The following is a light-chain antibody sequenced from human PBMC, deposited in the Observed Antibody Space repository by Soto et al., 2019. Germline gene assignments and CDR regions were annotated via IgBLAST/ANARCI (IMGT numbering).Light chain of an antibody. CDR1: SSDVGGYSY. CDR3: SSYAGSNNFVV. V-gene: IGLV2-8*01. CDR2: EVT. Sequence: QSALTQPPSASGSPGQSVTISCTGTSSDVGGYSYVSWYQQLPGKAPKLMIYEVTTRPSGVPDRFSGSKSGNTASLTVSGLQAEDEADYYCSSYAGSNNFVVFGGGTKLTVL. J-gene: IGLJ2*01.